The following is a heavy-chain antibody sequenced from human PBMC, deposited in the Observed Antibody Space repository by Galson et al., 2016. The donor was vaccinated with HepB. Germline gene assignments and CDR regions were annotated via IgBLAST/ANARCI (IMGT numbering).Heavy chain of an antibody. Sequence: SETLSLTCAVYGGSFSGYYWSWIRQPPGKGLEWIGEINHSGSTNYNPSLKSRVTISVDTSKNQFSLKLSSVTAADTAVYYCARELVRCSGGSCYSVPAFDIWGQGTMVTVSS. J-gene: IGHJ3*02. CDR1: GGSFSGYY. CDR3: ARELVRCSGGSCYSVPAFDI. CDR2: INHSGST. V-gene: IGHV4-34*01. D-gene: IGHD2-15*01.